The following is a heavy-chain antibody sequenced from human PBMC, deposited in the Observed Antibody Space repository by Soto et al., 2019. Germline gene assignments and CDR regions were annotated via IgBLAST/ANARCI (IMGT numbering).Heavy chain of an antibody. CDR3: VKDCNAGTCYDEFFQH. CDR2: LSIDGNRA. Sequence: GGSLRLSCSASGFTFITYPIHWVRQAPGKGLEWVSTLSIDGNRAYYANSVKGRFTISRDNSKNILYLQMSSLRTEDTAVYYCVKDCNAGTCYDEFFQHWGQGTLVTVSS. J-gene: IGHJ1*01. V-gene: IGHV3-64D*08. CDR1: GFTFITYP. D-gene: IGHD2-15*01.